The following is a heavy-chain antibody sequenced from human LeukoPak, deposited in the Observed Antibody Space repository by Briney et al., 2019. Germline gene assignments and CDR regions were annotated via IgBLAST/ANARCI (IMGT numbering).Heavy chain of an antibody. CDR2: INPNSGGT. Sequence: ASVKVSCKASGYTFTGYYMHWVRQAPGQGLEWMGWINPNSGGTNYAQKFQGRVTMTRDTSISTAYMELSRLRSDDTAVYYCARADLSYYYDSSGYYYWGQGTLVTVSS. CDR1: GYTFTGYY. CDR3: ARADLSYYYDSSGYYY. D-gene: IGHD3-22*01. V-gene: IGHV1-2*02. J-gene: IGHJ4*02.